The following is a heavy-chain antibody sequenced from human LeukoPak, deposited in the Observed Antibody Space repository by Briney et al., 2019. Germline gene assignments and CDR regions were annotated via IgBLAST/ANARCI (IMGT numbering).Heavy chain of an antibody. J-gene: IGHJ6*03. V-gene: IGHV1-69*13. CDR2: IIPIFGTA. CDR1: GGTFSSYA. D-gene: IGHD2-2*01. Sequence: ASVKVSCKASGGTFSSYAISWVRQAPGQGLEWMGGIIPIFGTANYAQKFQGRVTITADESTSTAYMELSSLRSEDTAVYYCAAGGLGYCSSTSCFPYYYYYYMDVWGKGTTVTVSS. CDR3: AAGGLGYCSSTSCFPYYYYYYMDV.